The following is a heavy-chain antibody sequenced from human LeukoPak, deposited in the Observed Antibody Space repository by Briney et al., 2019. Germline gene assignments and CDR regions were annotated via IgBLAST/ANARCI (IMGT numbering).Heavy chain of an antibody. Sequence: SETLSLTCTVSGGSISSGDYYWSWIRQPPGKGLEWIGYIYYSGSTYYNPSLKSRVTISVDTSKNQFSLKLSSVTAADTAVYYCARGYSHGPPKYYGMDVWGQGTTATVSS. J-gene: IGHJ6*02. V-gene: IGHV4-30-4*01. CDR1: GGSISSGDYY. CDR2: IYYSGST. D-gene: IGHD5-18*01. CDR3: ARGYSHGPPKYYGMDV.